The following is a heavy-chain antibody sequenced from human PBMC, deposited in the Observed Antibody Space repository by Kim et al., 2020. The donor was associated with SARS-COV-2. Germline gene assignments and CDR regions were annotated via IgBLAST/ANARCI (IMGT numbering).Heavy chain of an antibody. CDR3: ARGFLLTDYDGSWDT. CDR1: GDSIRGYY. V-gene: IGHV4-59*13. D-gene: IGHD4-17*01. J-gene: IGHJ1*01. Sequence: SETLSLTCNVSGDSIRGYYWSWIRQPPGERLEWIGYIYHGGSSMYSPSLQSRAIISADTSKNQVSLRLNSLTAADTAVYYCARGFLLTDYDGSWDTWGQG. CDR2: IYHGGSS.